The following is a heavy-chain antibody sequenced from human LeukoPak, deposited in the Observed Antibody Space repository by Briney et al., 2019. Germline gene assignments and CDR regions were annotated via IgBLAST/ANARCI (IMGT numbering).Heavy chain of an antibody. CDR1: GFTFSSYG. CDR3: ATGDLSSWEYF. Sequence: GGSLRLSCAASGFTFSSYGMTWVRQVPGKGLEWVSGISDSGGTTYYADSVRGRFTISRDNAKNSLYLQMNSLRAEDTALYYCATGDLSSWEYFWGQGTLVTVYS. CDR2: ISDSGGTT. V-gene: IGHV3-21*01. J-gene: IGHJ4*02. D-gene: IGHD6-13*01.